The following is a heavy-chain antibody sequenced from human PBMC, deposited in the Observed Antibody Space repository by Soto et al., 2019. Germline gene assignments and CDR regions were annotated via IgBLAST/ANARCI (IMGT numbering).Heavy chain of an antibody. J-gene: IGHJ4*02. D-gene: IGHD3-10*01. V-gene: IGHV1-46*01. CDR3: AGVRGRYYFDY. Sequence: ASVKVSCKASGYTFTSYYMHWVRQAPGQGLEWMGIINPSGGSTSYAQKFQGGVTMTRDTSTSTVYMELSSLRSEDTAVYYCAGVRGRYYFDYWGQGTLVTVSS. CDR2: INPSGGST. CDR1: GYTFTSYY.